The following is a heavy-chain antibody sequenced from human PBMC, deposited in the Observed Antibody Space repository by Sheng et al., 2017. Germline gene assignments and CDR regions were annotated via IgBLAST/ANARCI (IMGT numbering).Heavy chain of an antibody. Sequence: EVQLVASGGGLVQPGGSRRDSPVQPLDSRLVGSWMTWVRPGSRKGAEWVAKINRDGSDKAYVDSVKGRFTISRDNAKNSLHLEMNSLRAEDTAVYYCGVALGTYFNYWGHGTLVTVSS. V-gene: IGHV3-7*01. D-gene: IGHD7-27*01. CDR1: DSRLVGSW. J-gene: IGHJ4*01. CDR2: INRDGSDK. CDR3: GVALGTYFNY.